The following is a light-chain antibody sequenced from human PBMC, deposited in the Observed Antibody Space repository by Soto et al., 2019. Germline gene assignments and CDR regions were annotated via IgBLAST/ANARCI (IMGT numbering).Light chain of an antibody. J-gene: IGLJ1*01. CDR1: STDIGAYNY. Sequence: QSVLTQPASVSGSPGQSIAISCTGTSTDIGAYNYVSWYQQYPGKAPKLMIYDVSNRPSGVSNRFSGSKSGNTASLTISGLQAEDEADYYCASYTTSGTYVFGTGTKVTVL. CDR3: ASYTTSGTYV. CDR2: DVS. V-gene: IGLV2-14*01.